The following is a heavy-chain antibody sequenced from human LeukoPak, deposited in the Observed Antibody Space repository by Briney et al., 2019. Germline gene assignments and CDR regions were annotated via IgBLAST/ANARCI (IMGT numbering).Heavy chain of an antibody. D-gene: IGHD2/OR15-2a*01. J-gene: IGHJ6*02. Sequence: SETLSLTCSVSGGSMTNLYWTWIRQPPGKGLEWIGDIYDSGSTRYNTSLESRVTISVDTSKNQFSLKLSSVTAADTAVYYCAKGGSTNFYYGDVWGQGTTVTV. CDR3: AKGGSTNFYYGDV. V-gene: IGHV4-59*01. CDR2: IYDSGST. CDR1: GGSMTNLY.